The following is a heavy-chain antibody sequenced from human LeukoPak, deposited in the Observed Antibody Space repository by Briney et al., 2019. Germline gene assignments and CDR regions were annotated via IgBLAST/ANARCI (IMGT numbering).Heavy chain of an antibody. V-gene: IGHV4-34*01. D-gene: IGHD3-22*01. CDR1: GGSFSGYY. J-gene: IGHJ4*02. Sequence: SDTLSLTCAVYGGSFSGYYWSWTRPPPGEGREWMGEINHSGSTNYNPSLKSRVTISVDTSKNQFSLKLSSVTAADTAVYYCARTYYYDKPDCWGQGTLVTVSS. CDR2: INHSGST. CDR3: ARTYYYDKPDC.